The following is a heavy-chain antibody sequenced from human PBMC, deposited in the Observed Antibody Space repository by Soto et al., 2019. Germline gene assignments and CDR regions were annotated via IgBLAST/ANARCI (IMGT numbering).Heavy chain of an antibody. CDR1: GFTFGSHA. D-gene: IGHD3-3*01. CDR3: AKTPYDFWSSGQYLFDH. J-gene: IGHJ4*02. CDR2: ISGSGGTT. V-gene: IGHV3-23*01. Sequence: LRLSCTVSGFTFGSHAMSWVRQAPGKGLECVSGISGSGGTTFYADSVKGRFTISRDNSKKTLYLQMNSLRAEDTAVYYCAKTPYDFWSSGQYLFDHWGQGTLVTVSS.